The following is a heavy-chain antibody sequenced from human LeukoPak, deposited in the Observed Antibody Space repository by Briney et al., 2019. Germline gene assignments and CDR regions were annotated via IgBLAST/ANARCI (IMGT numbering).Heavy chain of an antibody. J-gene: IGHJ4*02. V-gene: IGHV3-21*01. CDR2: INSDSSIM. CDR1: GFTFSSYS. CDR3: ARVVSSGCYGDY. Sequence: PGGSLRLSCAASGFTFSSYSMNWVRQAPGKGLEWVSSINSDSSIMYYAESVKGRFTISRDNARNSLYLQMNSLRAEDTAVYYCARVVSSGCYGDYWGQGTLVTVSS. D-gene: IGHD6-19*01.